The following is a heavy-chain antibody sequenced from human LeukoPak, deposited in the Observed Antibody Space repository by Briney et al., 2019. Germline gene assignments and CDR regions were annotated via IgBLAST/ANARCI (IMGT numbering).Heavy chain of an antibody. CDR2: RYYSGNT. CDR1: GGSISSRDYY. V-gene: IGHV4-39*01. CDR3: ARRVFGSGRHDY. Sequence: PSETLSLTCTVSGGSISSRDYYCGWIRQPPGKGLEWSGSRYYSGNTYYNPSLKSRVTTSVDSSKNQFSLKVSSVTAADTAVYYCARRVFGSGRHDYWGQGALVTVSS. D-gene: IGHD3-10*01. J-gene: IGHJ4*02.